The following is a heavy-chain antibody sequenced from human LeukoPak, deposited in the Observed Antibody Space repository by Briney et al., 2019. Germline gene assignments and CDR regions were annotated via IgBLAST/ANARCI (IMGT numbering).Heavy chain of an antibody. CDR3: ARDKYYGSGSPRYFYYYMDV. CDR2: IYYSGST. V-gene: IGHV4-59*13. CDR1: GFSISSYY. D-gene: IGHD3-10*01. J-gene: IGHJ6*03. Sequence: SETLSLTCAASGFSISSYYLSWIRQPPGKGLEWIGYIYYSGSTNYNPSLKSRVTISVDTSKNQFSLKLSSVTAADTAVYYCARDKYYGSGSPRYFYYYMDVWGKGTTVTVSS.